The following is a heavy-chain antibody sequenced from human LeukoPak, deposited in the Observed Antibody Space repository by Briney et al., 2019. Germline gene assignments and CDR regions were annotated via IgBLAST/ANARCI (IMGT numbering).Heavy chain of an antibody. J-gene: IGHJ4*02. V-gene: IGHV3-33*01. Sequence: GGSLRLSCAASGFTFSSYGMHWVRQAPGKGLEWVAVIWYDGSNKYYADSVKGRFTISRDNSKNTLYLQMNSLRAEDTAVYYWAREDYYDSSGYYSPQYYFDYWGQGPLVTVSS. D-gene: IGHD3-22*01. CDR1: GFTFSSYG. CDR3: AREDYYDSSGYYSPQYYFDY. CDR2: IWYDGSNK.